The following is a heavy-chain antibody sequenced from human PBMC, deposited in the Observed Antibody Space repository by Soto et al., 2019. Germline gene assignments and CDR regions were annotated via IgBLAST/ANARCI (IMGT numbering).Heavy chain of an antibody. Sequence: SETLSLTCAVYGGSFSGYYWSWIRQPPGKGLEWIGEINHSGSTNYNPSLKSRVTISVDTSKNQFSLKLSSVTAADTAVYYCARGPSYGSGSYYAHYYYGMDVWGQGTTVTVSS. CDR1: GGSFSGYY. CDR3: ARGPSYGSGSYYAHYYYGMDV. CDR2: INHSGST. V-gene: IGHV4-34*01. D-gene: IGHD3-10*01. J-gene: IGHJ6*02.